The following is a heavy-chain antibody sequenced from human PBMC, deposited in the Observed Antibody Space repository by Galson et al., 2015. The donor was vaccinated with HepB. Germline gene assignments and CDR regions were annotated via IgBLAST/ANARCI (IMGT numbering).Heavy chain of an antibody. J-gene: IGHJ4*02. CDR3: ARDSGSYPNHFDY. D-gene: IGHD1-26*01. CDR2: INPNTGGT. Sequence: SVKVSCKASGYTFTGYYIHWVRQAPGQGLEWMGRINPNTGGTKYAQKFQGRVTMTRDTSINTAYMELSRLRFDDTVVYYCARDSGSYPNHFDYWGQGTLVIDSS. CDR1: GYTFTGYY. V-gene: IGHV1-2*05.